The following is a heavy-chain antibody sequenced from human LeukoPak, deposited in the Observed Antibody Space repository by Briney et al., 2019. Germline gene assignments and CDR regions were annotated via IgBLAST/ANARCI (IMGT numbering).Heavy chain of an antibody. CDR2: IYYSGST. D-gene: IGHD6-19*01. Sequence: PSETLSLTCTVSGGSISSSSYYWGWIRQPPGKGLEWIGSIYYSGSTYYNPSLKSRVTISVDTSKNQFSLKLSSVTAADTAVYYCARGVSYISGWYEDYWGQGTLVTVSS. CDR1: GGSISSSSYY. J-gene: IGHJ4*02. CDR3: ARGVSYISGWYEDY. V-gene: IGHV4-39*07.